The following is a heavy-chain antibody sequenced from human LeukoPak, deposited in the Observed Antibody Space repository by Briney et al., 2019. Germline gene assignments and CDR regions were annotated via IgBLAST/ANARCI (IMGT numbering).Heavy chain of an antibody. Sequence: ASVKVSCKTSGYTFASYGVSWVRQAPGQGLEWMGMIYPRDGSTSYAQKFQGRVTVTRDTSTSTVHMELSGLRSEDTAVYYCARDQEGFDYWGQGTLVTVSS. CDR2: IYPRDGST. V-gene: IGHV1-46*01. CDR1: GYTFASYG. J-gene: IGHJ4*02. CDR3: ARDQEGFDY.